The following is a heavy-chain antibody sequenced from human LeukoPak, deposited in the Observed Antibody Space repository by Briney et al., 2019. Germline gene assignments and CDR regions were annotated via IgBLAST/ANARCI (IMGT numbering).Heavy chain of an antibody. CDR1: GFTFSNHW. V-gene: IGHV3-7*03. CDR2: IRDDGSEK. CDR3: AKSGSSVFWS. Sequence: GGSLRLSCAASGFTFSNHWMSWVRQAPGKGLEWVANIRDDGSEKYYVDSVKGRFTVSRDNVKNSLFLQMNSLRVDDTAVYYCAKSGSSVFWSWGQGTLVIVSS. J-gene: IGHJ5*02. D-gene: IGHD3-3*02.